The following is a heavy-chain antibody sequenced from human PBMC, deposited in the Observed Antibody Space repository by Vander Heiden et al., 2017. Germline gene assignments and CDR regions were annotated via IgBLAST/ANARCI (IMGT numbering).Heavy chain of an antibody. J-gene: IGHJ2*01. Sequence: QVQLQQWGAGLLKPSETLSLTCAVYGGSFSGDYWSWIRQPPGKGLGWMGEINNSGSSNYNPSLKSRVTRSVDTSKNQFSLKLSSVTAAGTAVYYCAIEGPAAPRRYFDLWGRGTLVTVSS. CDR2: INNSGSS. V-gene: IGHV4-34*01. CDR3: AIEGPAAPRRYFDL. D-gene: IGHD2-2*01. CDR1: GGSFSGDY.